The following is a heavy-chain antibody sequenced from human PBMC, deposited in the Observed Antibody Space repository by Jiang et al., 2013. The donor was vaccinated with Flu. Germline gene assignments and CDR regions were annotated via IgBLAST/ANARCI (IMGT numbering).Heavy chain of an antibody. CDR2: INHSGST. Sequence: LLKPSETLSLTCAVYGGSFSGYYWSWIRQPPGKGLEWIGEINHSGSTNYNPSLKSRVTISVDTSKNQFSLKLSSVTAADTDVYYCAMGGTITFGGIDYWGQGTLVTVSS. CDR3: AMGGTITFGGIDY. J-gene: IGHJ4*02. CDR1: GGSFSGYY. V-gene: IGHV4-34*01. D-gene: IGHD3-16*01.